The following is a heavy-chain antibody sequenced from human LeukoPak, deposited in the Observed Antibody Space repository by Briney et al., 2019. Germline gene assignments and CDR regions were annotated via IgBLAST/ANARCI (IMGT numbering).Heavy chain of an antibody. J-gene: IGHJ3*02. CDR3: ASPYSSSTDAFDI. CDR2: IYPGDSDT. CDR1: GYSFTSYW. V-gene: IGHV5-51*01. Sequence: GESLKISCKGSGYSFTSYWIGWVRQMPGKGLEWMGIIYPGDSDTGYSPSFQGQVTISADKSISTAYLQWSSLKASDTAMYYCASPYSSSTDAFDIWGQGTMVTVSS. D-gene: IGHD6-6*01.